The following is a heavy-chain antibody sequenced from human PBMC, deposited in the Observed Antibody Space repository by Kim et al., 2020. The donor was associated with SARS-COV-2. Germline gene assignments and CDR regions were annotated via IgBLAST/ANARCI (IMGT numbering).Heavy chain of an antibody. Sequence: GGSLRLSCAASGFTFSSYAMHWVRQAPGKGLEWVAYISYDGSNIYYADSVKGRFTISRDNSKNTLYLQMNSLRAEDTAVYYCARDRSYIVVVPAAMVWGQGALVTVSS. CDR3: ARDRSYIVVVPAAMV. J-gene: IGHJ4*02. V-gene: IGHV3-30*04. D-gene: IGHD2-2*01. CDR1: GFTFSSYA. CDR2: ISYDGSNI.